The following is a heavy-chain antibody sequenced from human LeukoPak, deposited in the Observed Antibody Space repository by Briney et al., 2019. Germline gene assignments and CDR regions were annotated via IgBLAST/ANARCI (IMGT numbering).Heavy chain of an antibody. J-gene: IGHJ4*02. V-gene: IGHV3-30*02. Sequence: PGGSLRLSCAASGFTFGSYGVHWVRQAPGKGLEWVAFIRHDGSDKYYADSVKGRFTISRDNAKNSLYLQMNSLRAEDTAVYYCARLGLSGSRDYWGQGTLVTVSS. CDR2: IRHDGSDK. CDR3: ARLGLSGSRDY. D-gene: IGHD1-26*01. CDR1: GFTFGSYG.